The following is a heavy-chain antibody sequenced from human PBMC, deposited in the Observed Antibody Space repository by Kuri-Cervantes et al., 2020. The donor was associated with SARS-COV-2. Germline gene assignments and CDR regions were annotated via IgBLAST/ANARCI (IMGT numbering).Heavy chain of an antibody. CDR2: INPNSGGT. Sequence: ASVKVSCKASGYTFTGYYMHWVRQAPGQGLEWMGWINPNSGGTNYAQKFQGWVTMTRDTSISTVYMELSRLRSDDTAVYYCARSNPFLRLVVISQGGAFDIWGQGTMVTVSS. J-gene: IGHJ3*02. CDR1: GYTFTGYY. V-gene: IGHV1-2*04. D-gene: IGHD3-22*01. CDR3: ARSNPFLRLVVISQGGAFDI.